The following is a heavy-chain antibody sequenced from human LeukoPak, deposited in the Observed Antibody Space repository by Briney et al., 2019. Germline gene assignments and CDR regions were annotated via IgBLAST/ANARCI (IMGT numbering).Heavy chain of an antibody. CDR1: GGSISSYY. CDR2: IYYSGST. Sequence: SETLSLTCTVSGGSISSYYWSWIRQPPGKGLEWIGYIYYSGSTNYNPSLKSRVTISVDTPKNQFSLKLSSVTAADTAVYYCARGQQLVAFDIWGQGTMVTVSS. J-gene: IGHJ3*02. D-gene: IGHD6-13*01. V-gene: IGHV4-59*08. CDR3: ARGQQLVAFDI.